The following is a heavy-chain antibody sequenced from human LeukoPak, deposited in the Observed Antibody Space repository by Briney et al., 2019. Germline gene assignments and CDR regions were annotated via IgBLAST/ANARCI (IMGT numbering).Heavy chain of an antibody. V-gene: IGHV4-30-4*01. CDR1: GGSFSGYY. Sequence: RSSETLSLTCAVYGGSFSGYYWSWIRQPPGKGLEWIGYIYYSGSTYYNPSLKSRVTISVDTSKNQFSLKLSSVTAADTAVYYCARAVHQTTVTTDFDYWGQGTLVTVSS. CDR3: ARAVHQTTVTTDFDY. D-gene: IGHD4-17*01. CDR2: IYYSGST. J-gene: IGHJ4*02.